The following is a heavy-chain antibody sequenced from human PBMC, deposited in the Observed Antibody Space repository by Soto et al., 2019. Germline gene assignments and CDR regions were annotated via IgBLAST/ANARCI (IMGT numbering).Heavy chain of an antibody. CDR2: ITGSGLTI. D-gene: IGHD2-21*02. CDR1: GFTFSKYA. J-gene: IGHJ4*02. Sequence: LRLSCEASGFTFSKYAMIWVRQAPGKGQEWVSGITGSGLTIEHSASVKGRFTISRDNSKNTVYLQMNSLRAEDTAIYYCAKDDVSGDGLWLVSDWGQGTPVTVSS. CDR3: AKDDVSGDGLWLVSD. V-gene: IGHV3-23*01.